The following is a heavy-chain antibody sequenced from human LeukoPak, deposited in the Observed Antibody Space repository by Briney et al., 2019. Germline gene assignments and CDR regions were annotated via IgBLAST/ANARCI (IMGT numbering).Heavy chain of an antibody. V-gene: IGHV4-59*01. CDR3: ARSRGYFDY. D-gene: IGHD6-13*01. J-gene: IGHJ4*02. CDR2: IYYSGST. CDR1: GGSLSSYY. Sequence: SETLSLTCTVSGGSLSSYYWSWIRQPPGKGLEWIGYIYYSGSTNYNPSLKSRVTISVDTSKNQFSLKLNSVTAADTALYYCARSRGYFDYWGQGTLVTVSS.